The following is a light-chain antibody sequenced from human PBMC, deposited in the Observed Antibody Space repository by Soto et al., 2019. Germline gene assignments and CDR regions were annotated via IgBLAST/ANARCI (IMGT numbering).Light chain of an antibody. Sequence: VQMTQSPASRSASVGDRVTITCRAIQPISNYLNWYQQKAGEAPKVLIFGASSLQTGVPSKFSGSGYGTDFTLIINNLHPDDFANYYCQQTHAVPLTFGQGTRLEIK. CDR3: QQTHAVPLT. CDR1: QPISNY. J-gene: IGKJ5*01. CDR2: GAS. V-gene: IGKV1-39*01.